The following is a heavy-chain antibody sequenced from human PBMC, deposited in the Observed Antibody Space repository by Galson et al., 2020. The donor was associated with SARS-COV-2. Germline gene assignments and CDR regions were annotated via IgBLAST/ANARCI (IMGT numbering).Heavy chain of an antibody. V-gene: IGHV3-53*04. J-gene: IGHJ5*02. CDR1: GFTVSSNY. CDR2: IYSGGST. CDR3: ARDYGDLWFDP. D-gene: IGHD4-17*01. Sequence: LSLTCAASGFTVSSNYMSWVRQAPGKGLEWVSVIYSGGSTYYADSVKGRFTISRHNSKNTLYLQMNSLRAEDTAVYYCARDYGDLWFDPWGQGTLVTVSS.